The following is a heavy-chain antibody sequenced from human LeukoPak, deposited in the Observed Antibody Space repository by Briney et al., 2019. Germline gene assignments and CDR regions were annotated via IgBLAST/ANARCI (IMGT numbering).Heavy chain of an antibody. J-gene: IGHJ6*03. CDR1: GYTFTSYD. CDR3: ARISYPPTTYYYYYYMDV. Sequence: ASVKVSCKASGYTFTSYDITWVRQATGQGLEWMGWMNPNSGDTGYAQRFQGRVTMTRNTPISTAYMELSSLRSEDTAVYYCARISYPPTTYYYYYYMDVWGKGTTVTVSS. CDR2: MNPNSGDT. D-gene: IGHD1-1*01. V-gene: IGHV1-8*01.